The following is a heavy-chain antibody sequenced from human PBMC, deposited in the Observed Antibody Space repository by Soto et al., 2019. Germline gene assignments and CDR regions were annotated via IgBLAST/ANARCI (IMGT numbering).Heavy chain of an antibody. V-gene: IGHV4-39*02. Sequence: SEXLSLTCTVSGGSISSSSYYWGWIRQPPGKGLEWIGSIYYSGSTYYNPSLKSRVTISVDTSKNQFSLKLSSVTAADTAVYYCARDKYYHGMDVWGQGTTVTVSS. CDR3: ARDKYYHGMDV. CDR2: IYYSGST. J-gene: IGHJ6*02. CDR1: GGSISSSSYY.